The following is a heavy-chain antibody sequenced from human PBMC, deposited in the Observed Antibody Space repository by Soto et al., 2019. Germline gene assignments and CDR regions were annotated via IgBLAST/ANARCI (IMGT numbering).Heavy chain of an antibody. J-gene: IGHJ4*02. CDR1: GFSLNTRGVG. Sequence: QITLKESGPTLVKPTQTLTLTCTFSGFSLNTRGVGVGWIRQPPGKALEWLTLIYWDDAKEYSPSLKSRLTITKDSTKNQVVLIMPTLDPVYTATYYCVHKGGGDRILDFWGQGALVTVSS. CDR2: IYWDDAK. V-gene: IGHV2-5*02. D-gene: IGHD3-16*01. CDR3: VHKGGGDRILDF.